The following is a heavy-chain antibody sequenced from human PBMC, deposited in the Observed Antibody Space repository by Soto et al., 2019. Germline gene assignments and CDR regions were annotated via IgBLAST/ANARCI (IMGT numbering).Heavy chain of an antibody. J-gene: IGHJ5*02. Sequence: GASVKVSCKASGYTFTDYYIHWVRQAPGQGLEWMGWINPNSGDTNYAQKFQGRVTMTRDTSITTAYMELSRLTPDDTAVYYCATASSSRHTNWFDPCGQGTLVTVSS. CDR1: GYTFTDYY. V-gene: IGHV1-2*02. D-gene: IGHD6-19*01. CDR2: INPNSGDT. CDR3: ATASSSRHTNWFDP.